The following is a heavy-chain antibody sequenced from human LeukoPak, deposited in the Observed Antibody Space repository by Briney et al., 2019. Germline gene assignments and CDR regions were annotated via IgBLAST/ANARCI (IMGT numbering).Heavy chain of an antibody. Sequence: GGSLRLSCAASGFTFSKHGMHWVRQAPGKGPEWVPVMWVDGRNRYYARSVEGRFTISRDNPKDTLYLQKNSLRVENTALYYCAIALDRLGAIIDSWGQGTMVTVYS. CDR1: GFTFSKHG. CDR3: AIALDRLGAIIDS. J-gene: IGHJ4*02. CDR2: MWVDGRNR. V-gene: IGHV3-33*01. D-gene: IGHD7-27*01.